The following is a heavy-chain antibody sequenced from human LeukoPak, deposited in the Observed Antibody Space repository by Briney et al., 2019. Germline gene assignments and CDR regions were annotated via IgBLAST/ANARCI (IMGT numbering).Heavy chain of an antibody. D-gene: IGHD5-12*01. Sequence: GGSLRLSCAASGFTFSSYSMNWVRQAPGNGLEWVSSISSSGSYIYYADSVEGRFTISRDNAKNSLYLQMNSLRAEDTAVYYCARDPVATITPFDYWGQGTLVTVSS. V-gene: IGHV3-21*01. CDR2: ISSSGSYI. CDR3: ARDPVATITPFDY. J-gene: IGHJ4*02. CDR1: GFTFSSYS.